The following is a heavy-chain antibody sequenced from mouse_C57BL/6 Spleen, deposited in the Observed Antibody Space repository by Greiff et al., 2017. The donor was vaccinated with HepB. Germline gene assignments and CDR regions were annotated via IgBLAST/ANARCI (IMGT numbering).Heavy chain of an antibody. J-gene: IGHJ1*03. CDR2: INPNNGGT. CDR3: ASPSITTVVGGYFDV. V-gene: IGHV1-26*01. Sequence: EVQLQQSGPELVKPGASVKISCKASGYTFTDYYMNWVKQSHGKSLEWIGDINPNNGGTSYNQKFKGKATLTVDKSSSTAYMELRSLTSEDSAVYYCASPSITTVVGGYFDVWGTGTTVTVSS. D-gene: IGHD1-1*01. CDR1: GYTFTDYY.